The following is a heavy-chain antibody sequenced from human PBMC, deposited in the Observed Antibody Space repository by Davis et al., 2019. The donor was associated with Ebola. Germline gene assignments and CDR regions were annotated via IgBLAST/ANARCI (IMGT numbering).Heavy chain of an antibody. CDR3: AKDTSNVWFDV. V-gene: IGHV3-23*01. D-gene: IGHD6-19*01. Sequence: GGSLRLSCATSGFTFRSYVMSWVRRAPGKGLEWVSTLGLSADTYYADSVKGQFTISRDNSKNTLHLQMNSLRVEDTAIYYCAKDTSNVWFDVWGQGTMVTVAS. CDR1: GFTFRSYV. J-gene: IGHJ3*01. CDR2: LGLSADT.